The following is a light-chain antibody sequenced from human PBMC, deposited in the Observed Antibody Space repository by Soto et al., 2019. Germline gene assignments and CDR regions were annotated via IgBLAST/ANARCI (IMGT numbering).Light chain of an antibody. CDR2: AAS. CDR3: RQYYSYPLT. CDR1: QGISSY. J-gene: IGKJ4*01. V-gene: IGKV1-8*01. Sequence: AIRMTQSPSSFSASTGDRVTITCRASQGISSYLAWYQQKPGKAPKLLIYAASTLQSGVPSRFSGSGSGTDFTLTISCLQSEDFATHYCRQYYSYPLTFGGGTKVDIK.